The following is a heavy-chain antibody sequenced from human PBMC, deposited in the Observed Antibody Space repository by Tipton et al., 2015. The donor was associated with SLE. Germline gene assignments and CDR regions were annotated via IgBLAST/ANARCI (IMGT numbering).Heavy chain of an antibody. CDR2: LSWDSGSV. CDR1: GFTFDDYA. Sequence: SLRLSCAASGFTFDDYAMHWVRQVPGKGLEWLSGLSWDSGSVGYADSVKGRFTISRDNAKNSLYLQMNSLRAEDTALYYCAKDMRSSSVATPSYFDDWGQGTLVTVSS. V-gene: IGHV3-9*01. CDR3: AKDMRSSSVATPSYFDD. D-gene: IGHD6-13*01. J-gene: IGHJ4*02.